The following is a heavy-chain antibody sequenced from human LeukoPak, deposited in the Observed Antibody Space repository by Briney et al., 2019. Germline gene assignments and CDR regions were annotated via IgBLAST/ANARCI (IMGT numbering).Heavy chain of an antibody. Sequence: GGSLRLSCEASGFTFSNYAMTWVRQAAGKGLEWVSGISGSGSSTYYADSVKGRFTISRENSRNTLYLQMNSLRAEDTALYYCAKGRCGTNGCSLGYFDCWGQGDLVTVSS. CDR2: ISGSGSST. V-gene: IGHV3-23*01. J-gene: IGHJ4*02. D-gene: IGHD2-2*01. CDR1: GFTFSNYA. CDR3: AKGRCGTNGCSLGYFDC.